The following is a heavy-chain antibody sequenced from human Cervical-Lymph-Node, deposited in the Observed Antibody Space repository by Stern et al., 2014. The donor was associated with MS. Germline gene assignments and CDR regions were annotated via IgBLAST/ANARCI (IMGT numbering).Heavy chain of an antibody. V-gene: IGHV1-69*01. CDR3: ARDTARHAFDI. D-gene: IGHD1-1*01. J-gene: IGHJ3*02. CDR2: IIPMFATA. Sequence: LQLVESGAEVKKPGSAVKVSCKASGDTFTRYPISWVRQAPGQGLEWMGGIIPMFATANYAQKFQGRVTITADESTRTAYMELSSLTSEDTAVYYCARDTARHAFDIWGQGTMVTVSS. CDR1: GDTFTRYP.